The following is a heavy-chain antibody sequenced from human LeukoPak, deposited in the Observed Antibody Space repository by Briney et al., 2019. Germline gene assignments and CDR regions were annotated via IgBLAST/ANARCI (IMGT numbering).Heavy chain of an antibody. CDR2: IKQDGSEK. Sequence: PGGSLRLSCAASGFTFSSYWMSWVRQAPGKGLEWVANIKQDGSEKYYVDSVKGRFTISRDNAKNSLYLQMNSLRAEDTAVYCCAREAYYYGSGSYSHHWGQGTLVTVSS. V-gene: IGHV3-7*01. D-gene: IGHD3-10*01. J-gene: IGHJ4*02. CDR3: AREAYYYGSGSYSHH. CDR1: GFTFSSYW.